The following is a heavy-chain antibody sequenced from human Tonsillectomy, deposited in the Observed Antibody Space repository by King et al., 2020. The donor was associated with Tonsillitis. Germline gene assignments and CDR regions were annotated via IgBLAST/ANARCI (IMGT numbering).Heavy chain of an antibody. CDR3: VKDFCYDFWTGYCYMDV. D-gene: IGHD3-3*01. V-gene: IGHV3-64D*06. CDR2: ICCNGGST. J-gene: IGHJ6*03. CDR1: GFIFRSFQ. Sequence: VQLVESGGGVVPPGGSLRLACSASGFIFRSFQIYWVRQAPWKGLEYVSSICCNGGSTYYTYSVKGRFTISNNNSKNTLYLQISSLRVEDNAVYYWVKDFCYDFWTGYCYMDVWGKGTTVTVSS.